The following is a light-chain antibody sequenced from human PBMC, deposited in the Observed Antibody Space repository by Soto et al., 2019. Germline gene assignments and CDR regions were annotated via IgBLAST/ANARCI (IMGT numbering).Light chain of an antibody. CDR1: QSVSSD. CDR2: GAS. V-gene: IGKV3-15*01. Sequence: EIVMTQSPATLSVSPGERATLSCRASQSVSSDLAWYQQIPGQAPRLLIYGASTRATGIPARFSGSGSGTEFTLTISSLQSEDIGIYSCQQYDSWPYTFGPGSKVHF. CDR3: QQYDSWPYT. J-gene: IGKJ3*01.